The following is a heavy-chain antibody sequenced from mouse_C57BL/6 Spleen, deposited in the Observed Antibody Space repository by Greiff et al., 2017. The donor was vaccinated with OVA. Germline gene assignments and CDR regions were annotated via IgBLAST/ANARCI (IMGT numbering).Heavy chain of an antibody. CDR1: GYAFSSSW. CDR2: ISPGDGDT. Sequence: QVQLQQSGPELVKPGASVKISCKASGYAFSSSWMNWVKQRPGKGLEWIGRISPGDGDTNYNGKFKGKATLTADKSSSTAYMQLSSLTSEDSAVYFCARKRDDYDWFAYWGQGTLVTVSA. J-gene: IGHJ3*01. D-gene: IGHD2-4*01. CDR3: ARKRDDYDWFAY. V-gene: IGHV1-82*01.